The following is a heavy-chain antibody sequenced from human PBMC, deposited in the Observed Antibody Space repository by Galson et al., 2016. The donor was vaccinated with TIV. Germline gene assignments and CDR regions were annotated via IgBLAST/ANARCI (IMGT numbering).Heavy chain of an antibody. D-gene: IGHD2-15*01. CDR1: GFIFSNAW. CDR2: TKSNFDGGTT. CDR3: TTELGYCSGGYCYYFDY. J-gene: IGHJ4*02. Sequence: LRLSCAASGFIFSNAWMSWVRQAPGTGLEWVGRTKSNFDGGTTDYAAPVKGRFTISRHDSKNTLFLQMNRLKTEDTAGYYCTTELGYCSGGYCYYFDYWGQGTLVTVSS. V-gene: IGHV3-15*01.